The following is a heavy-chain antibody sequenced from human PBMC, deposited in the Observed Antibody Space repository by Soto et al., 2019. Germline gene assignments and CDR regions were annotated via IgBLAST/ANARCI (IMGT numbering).Heavy chain of an antibody. CDR1: GGSISSYY. CDR3: ARVRTVYYYDSGGYYFDY. D-gene: IGHD3-22*01. J-gene: IGHJ4*02. Sequence: SETLSLTCTVSGGSISSYYWSWIRQPPGKGLEWIGYIYYSGSTNYNPSLKSRVTISVDTSKNQFSLKLSSVTAADTAVYYCARVRTVYYYDSGGYYFDYWGQGTLVTVSS. V-gene: IGHV4-59*01. CDR2: IYYSGST.